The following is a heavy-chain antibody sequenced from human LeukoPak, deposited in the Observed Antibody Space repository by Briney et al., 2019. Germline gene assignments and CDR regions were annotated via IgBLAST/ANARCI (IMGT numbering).Heavy chain of an antibody. V-gene: IGHV3-30*02. CDR3: AKEYCSGGSCYSVLDY. CDR2: IRYDGSNK. J-gene: IGHJ4*02. Sequence: GGSLRLSCAASGFTFSSYGMHWVRQAPGKGLEWVAFIRYDGSNKYYADSVKGRFTISRDNSKNTLYLQMNSLRAEDTAVYYCAKEYCSGGSCYSVLDYWGQGTLVTVSS. CDR1: GFTFSSYG. D-gene: IGHD2-15*01.